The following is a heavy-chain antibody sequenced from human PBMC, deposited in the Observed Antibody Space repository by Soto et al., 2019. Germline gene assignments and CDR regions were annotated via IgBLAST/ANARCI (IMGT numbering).Heavy chain of an antibody. CDR1: GGTFSSYA. J-gene: IGHJ5*02. CDR2: IIPIFGTA. CDR3: ARDRGRGVPNWFDP. Sequence: PSVKVSCKASGGTFSSYAISWVRQAPGQGLEWMGGIIPIFGTANYAQKFQGRVTITADESTSTAYMELSSLRSEDTAVYYCARDRGRGVPNWFDPWGQGTLVTVSS. V-gene: IGHV1-69*13. D-gene: IGHD3-10*01.